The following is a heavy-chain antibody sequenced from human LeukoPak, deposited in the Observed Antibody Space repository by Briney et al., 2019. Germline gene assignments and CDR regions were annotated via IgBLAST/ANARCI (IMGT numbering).Heavy chain of an antibody. Sequence: PGGSLRLSCAASGFSFSSFTMNWVRQAPGKGLEWVSSIFPSGGEIHYADSVRGRFNISRDHSKSTLSLQMTTLRAEDTAVYYCARGPGHYDILTGYCPFDYWGQGTLVTVSS. J-gene: IGHJ4*02. D-gene: IGHD3-9*01. CDR2: IFPSGGEI. V-gene: IGHV3-21*05. CDR1: GFSFSSFT. CDR3: ARGPGHYDILTGYCPFDY.